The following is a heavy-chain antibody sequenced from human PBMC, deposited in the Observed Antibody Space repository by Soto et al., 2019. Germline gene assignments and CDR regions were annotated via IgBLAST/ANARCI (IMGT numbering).Heavy chain of an antibody. CDR1: GYIFSNFG. CDR3: AKDASSWFYYFYGMDV. J-gene: IGHJ6*02. D-gene: IGHD2-2*01. V-gene: IGHV1-18*01. Sequence: QIQLEQSRPELRKPGASVKVSCKASGYIFSNFGISWVRQAPGQGLGWMGWISGYNDNTNYAQKFQDRLRMTTDISTGTAYMELTTLRSDDTAVYYCAKDASSWFYYFYGMDVWGQGTTVTVSS. CDR2: ISGYNDNT.